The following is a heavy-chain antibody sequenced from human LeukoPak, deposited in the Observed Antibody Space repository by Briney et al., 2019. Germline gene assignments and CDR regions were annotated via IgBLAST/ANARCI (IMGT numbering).Heavy chain of an antibody. CDR3: ASRGAIVAYDY. CDR2: ISYDGRDK. D-gene: IGHD3-22*01. Sequence: PGGSLRLSCAASGFTFNSNVMDWVRQAPGKGLEWVAVISYDGRDKYYADSVKGRFTISRDNSKNTLYLQMNSLRAEDTAVYYCASRGAIVAYDYWGQGTLVTVSS. J-gene: IGHJ4*02. CDR1: GFTFNSNV. V-gene: IGHV3-30*04.